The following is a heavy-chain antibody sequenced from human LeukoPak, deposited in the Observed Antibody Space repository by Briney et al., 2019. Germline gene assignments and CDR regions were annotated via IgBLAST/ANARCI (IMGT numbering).Heavy chain of an antibody. V-gene: IGHV3-21*01. CDR1: GFTFSSYS. D-gene: IGHD3-10*01. CDR2: ISSSSSYI. J-gene: IGHJ4*02. CDR3: ARDLVTMVRGDSS. Sequence: PGGSLRLSCAASGFTFSSYSMNWVRQAPGKGLEWVSSISSSSSYIYYADSVKGRFTISRDNAKNSLYLQMNSLRAEDTAVYYGARDLVTMVRGDSSWGQGTLVTVSS.